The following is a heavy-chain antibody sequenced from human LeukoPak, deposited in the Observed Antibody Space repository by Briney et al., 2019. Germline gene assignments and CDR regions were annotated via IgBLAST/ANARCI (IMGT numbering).Heavy chain of an antibody. CDR3: ARDELARSMYYDFWSGYYTADY. Sequence: GGSLRLSCAASGFTFSSYAMSWVRQAPGKGLEWVSAISGSGGSTYYADSVKGRFTISRDNSKNTLYLQMNSLRAEDTAVYYCARDELARSMYYDFWSGYYTADYWGQGTLVTVSS. CDR2: ISGSGGST. J-gene: IGHJ4*02. CDR1: GFTFSSYA. V-gene: IGHV3-23*01. D-gene: IGHD3-3*01.